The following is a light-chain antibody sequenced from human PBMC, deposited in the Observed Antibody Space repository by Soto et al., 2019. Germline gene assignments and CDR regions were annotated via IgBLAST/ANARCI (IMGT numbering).Light chain of an antibody. V-gene: IGLV2-8*01. CDR3: SSYAGSNNLV. Sequence: QSALTQPPSASGSPGQSVTISCTGTSSDVRGYNYVSWYQQHPGKAPKLMIYEVSKRPSGVPDRFSGSKSGNTASLTVSGLQAEDEADYYCSSYAGSNNLVFGGGTQLTVL. J-gene: IGLJ2*01. CDR1: SSDVRGYNY. CDR2: EVS.